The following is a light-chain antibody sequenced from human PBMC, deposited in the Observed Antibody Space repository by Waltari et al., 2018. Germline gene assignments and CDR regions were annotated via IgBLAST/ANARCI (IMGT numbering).Light chain of an antibody. CDR1: EALGIF. CDR2: AAS. V-gene: IGKV1-27*01. CDR3: QKYNSAPWT. J-gene: IGKJ1*01. Sequence: DIQMTQSPSSLSASVGDTVTISCRAREALGIFLAWFQQKPGKAPKLLISAASTLQLGVPSRFRGSGSGSEVTLTISGLQAEDVGTYYCQKYNSAPWTFGPGTKVEIK.